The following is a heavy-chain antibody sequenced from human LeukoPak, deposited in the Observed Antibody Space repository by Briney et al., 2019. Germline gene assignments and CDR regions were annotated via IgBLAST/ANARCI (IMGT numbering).Heavy chain of an antibody. J-gene: IGHJ4*02. CDR3: SRARSIAADAGGY. CDR1: VYRFTGYA. D-gene: IGHD6-13*01. CDR2: INTNTEKP. V-gene: IGHV7-4-1*02. Sequence: ASVKVSCKASVYRFTGYAMNWVRQAPGQGREWMGWINTNTEKPTYAQGFTGGFVLSLGTSVTTEYLQISRLTTEDTPVYYCSRARSIAADAGGYWGQGTLVTVSS.